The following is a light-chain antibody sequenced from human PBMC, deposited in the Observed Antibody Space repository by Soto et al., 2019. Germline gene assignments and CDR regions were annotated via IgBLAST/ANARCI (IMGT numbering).Light chain of an antibody. CDR3: SSYTNSRTLLL. Sequence: QPVLTQPASVSGSPGQSITISCTGTSNDVGGYNYVSWYQQHPGKAPKLMIYDVSNRPSGVSNRFSGSKSGNTASLTISGLQAEDEADYYCSSYTNSRTLLLFGGGTKLTVL. V-gene: IGLV2-14*01. CDR1: SNDVGGYNY. J-gene: IGLJ3*02. CDR2: DVS.